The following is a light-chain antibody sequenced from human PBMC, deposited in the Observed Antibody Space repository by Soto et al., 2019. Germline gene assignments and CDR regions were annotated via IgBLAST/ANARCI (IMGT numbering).Light chain of an antibody. V-gene: IGKV3-11*01. J-gene: IGKJ4*01. CDR1: QSVTSS. Sequence: EIVLTQSPGTLSLSPGERATLSCRASQSVTSSLVWYQQKPGQAPRLLMYDASNRATGIPARFSGSGSGTYFTLTISSLEPEDSAVYYCQQRSTWPRTFGGGTKVE. CDR3: QQRSTWPRT. CDR2: DAS.